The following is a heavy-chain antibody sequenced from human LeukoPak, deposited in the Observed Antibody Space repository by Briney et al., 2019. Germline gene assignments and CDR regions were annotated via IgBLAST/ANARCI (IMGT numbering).Heavy chain of an antibody. CDR3: AKFCSGGSCYSYFQH. V-gene: IGHV3-23*01. Sequence: GGSLRLSCAASGFTFSSYAMSWVRQAPRKGLEWVSAISGSGGSTYYADSVKGRFTISRDNSKNTLYLQMNSLRAEDTAVYYCAKFCSGGSCYSYFQHWGQGTLVTVSS. CDR1: GFTFSSYA. D-gene: IGHD2-15*01. J-gene: IGHJ1*01. CDR2: ISGSGGST.